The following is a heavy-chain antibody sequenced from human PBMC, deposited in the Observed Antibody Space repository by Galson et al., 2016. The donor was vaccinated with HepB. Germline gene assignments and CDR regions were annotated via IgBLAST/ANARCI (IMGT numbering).Heavy chain of an antibody. D-gene: IGHD5-12*01. V-gene: IGHV4-59*01. J-gene: IGHJ5*02. Sequence: SETLSLTCSVSGASINNYFWAWIRQPPGKGLEWIGYVYFSGSTNYNPSVTGRITVSSDASRNQSSLKLRSVTAADTAIYYGARIPSGYDGDWFVHWGQGILVTVSS. CDR3: ARIPSGYDGDWFVH. CDR1: GASINNYF. CDR2: VYFSGST.